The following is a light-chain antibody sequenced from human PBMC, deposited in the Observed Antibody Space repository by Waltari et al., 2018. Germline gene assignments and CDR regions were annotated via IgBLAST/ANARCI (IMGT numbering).Light chain of an antibody. J-gene: IGKJ3*01. Sequence: DIVMTQSPDSLPVSLGERASISCKSSQSVLYSSDNKNYLAWYQQKPGQPPKLLFYWSSTRESGVPDRLSGSGSATDFTLTISSLQDDDVAVYYCQKHYTTPFTFGPGTRVDIK. CDR1: QSVLYSSDNKNY. V-gene: IGKV4-1*01. CDR2: WSS. CDR3: QKHYTTPFT.